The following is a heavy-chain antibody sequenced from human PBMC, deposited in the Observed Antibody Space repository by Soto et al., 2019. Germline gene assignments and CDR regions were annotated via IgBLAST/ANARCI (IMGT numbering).Heavy chain of an antibody. Sequence: PGGSLRLSCAASGFTFSSYAMSWVRQAPWKGQEWVSAISGSGGSTYYADSVKGRFTISRDNSKNTLYLQMNSLRAEDTAVYYCAKDGITMIVVVIAYFDYWGQGTLVTVSS. J-gene: IGHJ4*02. CDR1: GFTFSSYA. V-gene: IGHV3-23*01. D-gene: IGHD3-22*01. CDR3: AKDGITMIVVVIAYFDY. CDR2: ISGSGGST.